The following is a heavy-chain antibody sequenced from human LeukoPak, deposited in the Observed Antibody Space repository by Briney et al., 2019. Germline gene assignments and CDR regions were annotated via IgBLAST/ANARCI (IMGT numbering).Heavy chain of an antibody. CDR1: GFTFDDYA. CDR2: ISWNSGGI. J-gene: IGHJ6*02. CDR3: AKGRCTNGVCYDGMDV. Sequence: GRSLRLSCAASGFTFDDYAMHWVRQAPGKGLEWVSGISWNSGGIGYADSVKGRFTISRDNAKNSLYLQMNSLRAEDTALYYCAKGRCTNGVCYDGMDVWGQGTTVTVSS. V-gene: IGHV3-9*01. D-gene: IGHD2-8*01.